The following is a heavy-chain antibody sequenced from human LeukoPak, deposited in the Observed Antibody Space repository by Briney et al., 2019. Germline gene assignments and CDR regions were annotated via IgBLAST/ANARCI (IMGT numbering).Heavy chain of an antibody. J-gene: IGHJ4*03. V-gene: IGHV4-39*01. CDR2: IYYSKNT. CDR3: VSPRGFSYGYFDY. D-gene: IGHD5-18*01. Sequence: PSETLSLTCTVSGGSISSSSAYWGWIRQPPGKGLEWIGSIYYSKNTYYNPPLKSRVTISADTSKNQFSLTLGSVSATDTAVYYRVSPRGFSYGYFDYWGQGTLVTVSS. CDR1: GGSISSSSAY.